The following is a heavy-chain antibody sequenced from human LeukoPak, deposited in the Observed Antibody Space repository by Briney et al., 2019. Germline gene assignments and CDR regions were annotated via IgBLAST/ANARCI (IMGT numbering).Heavy chain of an antibody. CDR3: AREIFGAGSYRDY. V-gene: IGHV3-33*01. CDR2: IWHDASHT. CDR1: GLRFRTYA. J-gene: IGHJ4*02. Sequence: GRSPRLSCAASGLRFRTYAMHWVRHAPGKGLDGVALIWHDASHTFYTDSVKGRFTIFRDNYKNTVYLQMQSLGGEDTAVYYCAREIFGAGSYRDYWGRGTVVIVSS. D-gene: IGHD3-10*01.